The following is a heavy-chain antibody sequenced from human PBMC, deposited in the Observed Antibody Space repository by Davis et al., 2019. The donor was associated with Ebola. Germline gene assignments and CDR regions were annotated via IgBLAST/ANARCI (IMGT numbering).Heavy chain of an antibody. CDR1: GFTVSSNY. CDR2: IYSGGST. J-gene: IGHJ4*02. CDR3: ARDRGSSGYYLGPPDY. V-gene: IGHV3-53*01. Sequence: ESLKISCAASGFTVSSNYMSWVRQAPGKGLEWVSVIYSGGSTYYADSVKGRFTISRDNSKNTLYLQMNSLRAEDTAVYYCARDRGSSGYYLGPPDYWGQGTLVTVSS. D-gene: IGHD3-22*01.